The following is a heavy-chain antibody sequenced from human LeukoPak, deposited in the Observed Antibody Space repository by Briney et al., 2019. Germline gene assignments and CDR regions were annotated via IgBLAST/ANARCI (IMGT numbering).Heavy chain of an antibody. Sequence: GGSLRLSCAASGFTFSTYGMHWVRQAPGKGLEWVATIWYDGTNKYYVDSMKGRFTVSRDNSKNTLFLQMNSLRAEDTAVYYCAKAGYCPDTNCYSGTYFYYYMDVWGKGTTVTVSS. V-gene: IGHV3-33*06. J-gene: IGHJ6*03. CDR1: GFTFSTYG. CDR3: AKAGYCPDTNCYSGTYFYYYMDV. D-gene: IGHD2-2*01. CDR2: IWYDGTNK.